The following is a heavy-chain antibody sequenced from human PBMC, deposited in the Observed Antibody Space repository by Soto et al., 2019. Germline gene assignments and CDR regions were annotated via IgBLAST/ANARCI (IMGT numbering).Heavy chain of an antibody. CDR3: ARLKPDFWSGYWPYYYYGMDV. D-gene: IGHD3-3*01. V-gene: IGHV4-39*01. Sequence: SETLSLTCTVSGVSISSSIYYWGWIRQPPGKGLEWIGSIYYSGSTYYNPSLKSRVTISVDTSKNQFSLKLSSVTAADTAVYYCARLKPDFWSGYWPYYYYGMDVWGQGTTVTVSS. CDR1: GVSISSSIYY. J-gene: IGHJ6*02. CDR2: IYYSGST.